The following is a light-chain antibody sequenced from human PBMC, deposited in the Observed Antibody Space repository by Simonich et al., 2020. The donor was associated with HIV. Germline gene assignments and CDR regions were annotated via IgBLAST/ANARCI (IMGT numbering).Light chain of an antibody. CDR2: EGN. J-gene: IGLJ3*02. CDR3: CSYAGSSTWV. Sequence: QSALTQPASVSGSPGQSITISCTGTSSDVGGYNYVSWYQQHPGKAPKLMIYEGNKRPSGVSNRFSGSKSGNTASLTISGLQAEDEADYYCCSYAGSSTWVFGGGTKLTVL. CDR1: SSDVGGYNY. V-gene: IGLV2-23*01.